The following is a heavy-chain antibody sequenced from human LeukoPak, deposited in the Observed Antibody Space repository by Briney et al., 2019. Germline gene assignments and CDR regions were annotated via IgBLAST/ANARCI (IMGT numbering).Heavy chain of an antibody. CDR1: GFTFSSYW. D-gene: IGHD3-10*01. V-gene: IGHV3-74*01. J-gene: IGHJ6*02. CDR2: INSDGSST. Sequence: GGSLRLSCAASGFTFSSYWMHWVRQAPGKGLVWVSRINSDGSSTSYADYVKGRFTISRDNAKNTLYLQMNSLRAEDTAVYYCARAFGWFGELLSYYGMDVWGQGTTVTVSS. CDR3: ARAFGWFGELLSYYGMDV.